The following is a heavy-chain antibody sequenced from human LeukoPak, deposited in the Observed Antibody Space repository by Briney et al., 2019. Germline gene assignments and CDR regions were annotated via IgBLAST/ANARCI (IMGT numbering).Heavy chain of an antibody. CDR2: ISTDGSST. Sequence: GGSLRLSCAASGFTFSSYAMSWVRQAPGKGLVWVSRISTDGSSTSYADSVKGRFTISRDNAKNTLYLQMNSLRDEDTAVYYCTKGRPTVGDYWGQGTLVTVSS. V-gene: IGHV3-74*01. CDR3: TKGRPTVGDY. CDR1: GFTFSSYA. D-gene: IGHD4-17*01. J-gene: IGHJ4*02.